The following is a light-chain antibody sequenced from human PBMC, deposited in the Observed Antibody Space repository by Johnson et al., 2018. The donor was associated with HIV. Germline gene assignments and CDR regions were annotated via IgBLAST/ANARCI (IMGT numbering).Light chain of an antibody. CDR3: ATWDSSLSVYV. J-gene: IGLJ1*01. CDR2: DTS. CDR1: SSKIGNKY. Sequence: QSVLTQPPSVSAAPGQKVTISCSGSSSKIGNKYVSWYQQLPGTAPKVLIYDTSKRPSGIPDRFSGSKSGTSATLVITGLQTGDEADYHCATWDSSLSVYVFGTGTKVSV. V-gene: IGLV1-51*01.